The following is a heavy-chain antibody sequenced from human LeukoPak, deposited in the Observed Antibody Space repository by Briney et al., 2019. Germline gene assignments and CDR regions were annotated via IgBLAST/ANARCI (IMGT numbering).Heavy chain of an antibody. CDR2: ISAYNGNR. CDR3: AREEAYCGGDCYSFAFDI. CDR1: GYTFSSYG. J-gene: IGHJ3*02. D-gene: IGHD2-21*02. Sequence: ASVKVSCKASGYTFSSYGISWVRQAPGQGLEWMGWISAYNGNRNYAQKLQGRVTMTTDTSTSTAYMELRSLRSDDTAVYYCAREEAYCGGDCYSFAFDIWGQGTMVTASS. V-gene: IGHV1-18*01.